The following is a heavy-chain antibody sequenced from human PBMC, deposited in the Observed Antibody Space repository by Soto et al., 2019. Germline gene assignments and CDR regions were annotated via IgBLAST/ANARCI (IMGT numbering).Heavy chain of an antibody. CDR3: ARFMGSGSYPYYYYGMDV. V-gene: IGHV5-51*01. Sequence: GESLKISCNGSGYSFTIYWIGWVRQMPGKGLEWMGIIYPGDSDTRYSPSFQGQVTISADKSISTAYLQWSSLKASDTAMYYCARFMGSGSYPYYYYGMDVWGQGTTVTVSS. J-gene: IGHJ6*02. D-gene: IGHD3-10*01. CDR1: GYSFTIYW. CDR2: IYPGDSDT.